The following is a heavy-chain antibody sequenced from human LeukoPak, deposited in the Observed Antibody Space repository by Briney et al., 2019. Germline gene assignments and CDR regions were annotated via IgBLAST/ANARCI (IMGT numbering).Heavy chain of an antibody. CDR3: ARVLGVGYYYMDV. D-gene: IGHD7-27*01. J-gene: IGHJ6*03. CDR2: IYYSGST. CDR1: GGSISSYY. Sequence: SETLSLTCTVSGGSISSYYWSWIRQPPGKGLEWIGYIYYSGSTNYNPSLKSRVTISVDTSKNQFSLKLSSVTAADTAVYYCARVLGVGYYYMDVWGKGTTVTVSS. V-gene: IGHV4-59*01.